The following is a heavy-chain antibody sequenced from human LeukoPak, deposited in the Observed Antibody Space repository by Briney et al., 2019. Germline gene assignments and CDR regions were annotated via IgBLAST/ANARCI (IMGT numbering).Heavy chain of an antibody. CDR1: GYTFTSYS. J-gene: IGHJ6*02. CDR2: INAGNGNT. Sequence: ASVKVSCKASGYTFTSYSMHWVRQAPGQRLEWMGWINAGNGNTKFTQKFQGRVTITRDTSASTAYMELSSLRSEDTAVYYCARFLGGSYGMDVWGQGTTVTVFS. V-gene: IGHV1-3*01. D-gene: IGHD1-26*01. CDR3: ARFLGGSYGMDV.